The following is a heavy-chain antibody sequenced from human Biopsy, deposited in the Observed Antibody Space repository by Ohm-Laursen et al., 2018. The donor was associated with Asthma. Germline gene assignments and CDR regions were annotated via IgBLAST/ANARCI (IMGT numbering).Heavy chain of an antibody. CDR2: IIPMYGVP. CDR1: GGTFRTYA. Sequence: VKISCKASGGTFRTYAFNWVRQAPGQGLEWTGGIIPMYGVPKVAQKFQGRVTMTSDTSISTAYMELSRLRSDDTALYYCARGQKSPGDRWFDPWGQGTLVTVSS. V-gene: IGHV1-69*10. D-gene: IGHD7-27*01. J-gene: IGHJ5*02. CDR3: ARGQKSPGDRWFDP.